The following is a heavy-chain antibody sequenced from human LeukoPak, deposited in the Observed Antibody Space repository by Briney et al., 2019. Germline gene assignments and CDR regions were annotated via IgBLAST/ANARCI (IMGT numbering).Heavy chain of an antibody. CDR2: IWYDGSNK. CDR1: GFTFSSYG. V-gene: IGHV3-33*01. D-gene: IGHD3-22*01. CDR3: ARGYDSSGYYHYYFDY. J-gene: IGHJ4*02. Sequence: GGSLRLSCAASGFTFSSYGMNWVRQAPGKGLEWVAVIWYDGSNKYYADSVKGRFTISRDNSKNTLYLQMNSLRADDTAVYYCARGYDSSGYYHYYFDYWGQGTLVTVSS.